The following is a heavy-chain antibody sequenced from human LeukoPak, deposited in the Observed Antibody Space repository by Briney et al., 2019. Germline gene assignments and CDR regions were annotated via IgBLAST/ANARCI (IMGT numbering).Heavy chain of an antibody. V-gene: IGHV3-23*01. Sequence: GGSLRLSCAASGFTFSSYAMSWVRQAPGKGLEWISAISGSGGSTYYADSVKGRFTISRDNSKNTLYLQMNSLRAEDTAVYYSYGSGALNAFDIWSQGTMVTVSS. J-gene: IGHJ3*02. D-gene: IGHD3-10*01. CDR1: GFTFSSYA. CDR3: YGSGALNAFDI. CDR2: ISGSGGST.